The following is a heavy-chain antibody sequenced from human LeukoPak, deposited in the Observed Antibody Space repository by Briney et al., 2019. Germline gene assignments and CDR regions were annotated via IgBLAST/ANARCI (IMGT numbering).Heavy chain of an antibody. Sequence: GESLKISCKGSVYSFTSYWIGWVRQMPGKGLEWMGIIYPGDSDTRYSPSFQGQVTISADKSISTAYLQWSSLKASDTVFYYWARRHYDILTGPGAFDIWGQGTMVTVSS. D-gene: IGHD3-9*01. J-gene: IGHJ3*02. CDR3: ARRHYDILTGPGAFDI. V-gene: IGHV5-51*01. CDR1: VYSFTSYW. CDR2: IYPGDSDT.